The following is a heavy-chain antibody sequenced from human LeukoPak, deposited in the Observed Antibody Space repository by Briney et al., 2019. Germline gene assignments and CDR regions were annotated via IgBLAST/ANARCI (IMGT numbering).Heavy chain of an antibody. CDR3: AMGDRSPNYFDY. CDR1: GDSISSGTYY. D-gene: IGHD2-21*02. J-gene: IGHJ4*02. CDR2: VYSSGNT. V-gene: IGHV4-61*02. Sequence: TLSPTCTVSGDSISSGTYYWRWIRQPAGKGLEWIGRVYSSGNTNYNPSLKSRVTISIDTSKNQFSLKLSSVSATDADTAVCASAMGDRSPNYFDYWGQGTLVTVSS.